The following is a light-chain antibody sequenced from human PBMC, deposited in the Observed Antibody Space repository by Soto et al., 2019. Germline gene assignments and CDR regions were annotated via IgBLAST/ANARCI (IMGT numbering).Light chain of an antibody. CDR3: QQYNNWPPWT. Sequence: ERVMTQSPATLSLSPGERATLSCRASQSVSINLAWFQQKPGQAPRLLIYGASTRATGIPARFSGSGSGTEFTLTISSLQSEDFAVYYCQQYNNWPPWTFGQGTKVAIK. J-gene: IGKJ1*01. CDR2: GAS. CDR1: QSVSIN. V-gene: IGKV3-15*01.